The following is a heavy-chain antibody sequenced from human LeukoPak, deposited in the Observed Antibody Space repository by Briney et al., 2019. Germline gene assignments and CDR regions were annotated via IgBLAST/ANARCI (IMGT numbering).Heavy chain of an antibody. Sequence: GGSLRLSCAASGFTFSSYSMNWVRQAPGKGLEWVSYISSSSTIYYADSVKGRFTISRDNAKNSLYLQMNSLRAEDTAVYYCARGYYGSGSYSDYWGQGTLVTVSS. V-gene: IGHV3-48*01. D-gene: IGHD3-10*01. J-gene: IGHJ4*02. CDR2: ISSSSTI. CDR1: GFTFSSYS. CDR3: ARGYYGSGSYSDY.